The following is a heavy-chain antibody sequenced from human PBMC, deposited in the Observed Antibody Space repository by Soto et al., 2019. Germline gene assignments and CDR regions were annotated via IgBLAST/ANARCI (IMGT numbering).Heavy chain of an antibody. CDR2: ISGSGGST. D-gene: IGHD6-19*01. Sequence: PGGSLRLSCAASGFTFSSYAMSWVRQAPGKGLEWVSAISGSGGSTYYADSVKGRFTISRDNSKNTLYLQMNSLRAEDTAVYYCAKGLEGYRSGRSYFDYWGQGTLVTVSS. J-gene: IGHJ4*02. CDR1: GFTFSSYA. V-gene: IGHV3-23*01. CDR3: AKGLEGYRSGRSYFDY.